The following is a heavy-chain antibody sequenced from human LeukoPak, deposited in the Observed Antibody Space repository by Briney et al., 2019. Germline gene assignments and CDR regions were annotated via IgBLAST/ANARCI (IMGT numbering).Heavy chain of an antibody. D-gene: IGHD6-19*01. CDR2: IYHSGST. Sequence: PSETLSLTCTVSGGSISSGGYYWSWIRQPPGKGLEWIGYIYHSGSTYYNPSLKSRVTISVDRSKNQFSLKLSSVTAADTAVYYCARGASGYSSGWPGFDYWGQGTLVTVSS. CDR1: GGSISSGGYY. CDR3: ARGASGYSSGWPGFDY. V-gene: IGHV4-30-2*01. J-gene: IGHJ4*02.